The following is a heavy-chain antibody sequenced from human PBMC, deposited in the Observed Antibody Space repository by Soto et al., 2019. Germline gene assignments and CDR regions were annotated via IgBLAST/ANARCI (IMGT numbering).Heavy chain of an antibody. CDR2: ISSSGDST. CDR1: GFTFNNYA. CDR3: ARDADYPAGTGYYRAWWYYPIDV. Sequence: EVQLLESGGALVQSGGSLRLSCAASGFTFNNYAMGWVRQAPGKGLQWVSSISSSGDSTYYRDSVKGRFTLSRDNSKNTLYVQMTSLRVEDTAVYYCARDADYPAGTGYYRAWWYYPIDVWGQGTTVTVSS. D-gene: IGHD3-9*01. J-gene: IGHJ6*02. V-gene: IGHV3-23*01.